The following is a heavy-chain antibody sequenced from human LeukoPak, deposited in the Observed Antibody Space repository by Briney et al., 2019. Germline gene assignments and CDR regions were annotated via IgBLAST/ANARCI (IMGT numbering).Heavy chain of an antibody. V-gene: IGHV3-48*01. CDR3: ASNRGYCTNGVCYNWFDP. CDR1: GFTFSSYS. Sequence: GGSLRLSCAASGFTFSSYSMNWVRQAPGKGLEWVSYISSSSSTIYYADSVKGRFTISRDNSKNTLYLQMNSLRAEDTAVYYCASNRGYCTNGVCYNWFDPWGQGTLVTVSS. J-gene: IGHJ5*02. D-gene: IGHD2-8*01. CDR2: ISSSSSTI.